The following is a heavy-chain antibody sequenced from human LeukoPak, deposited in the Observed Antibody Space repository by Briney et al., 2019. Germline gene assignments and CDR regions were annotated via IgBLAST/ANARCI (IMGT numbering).Heavy chain of an antibody. V-gene: IGHV1-69*13. J-gene: IGHJ4*02. CDR3: ARTYCGGDCYSNVLDY. Sequence: ASVKVSCKASGGTXSSYAISWVRQAPGQGLEWMGGIIPIFGTANYAQKFQGRVTITADESTSTAYMELSSLRSEDTAVYYCARTYCGGDCYSNVLDYWGQGTLVTVSS. CDR2: IIPIFGTA. CDR1: GGTXSSYA. D-gene: IGHD2-21*02.